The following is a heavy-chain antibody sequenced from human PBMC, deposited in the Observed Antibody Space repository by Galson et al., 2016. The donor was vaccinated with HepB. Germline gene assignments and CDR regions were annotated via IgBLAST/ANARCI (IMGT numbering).Heavy chain of an antibody. J-gene: IGHJ6*02. CDR3: ARSGNRLSYYYYYGMDV. Sequence: SVKVSCKASGYNFTTYGITWVRQAPGQGLEWMGWISAYNGNANHAQRLQGRVTMTTDTSTSAAYMELTSLRADDTPVYYGARSGNRLSYYYYYGMDVWGQGTTVTVSS. D-gene: IGHD1-14*01. CDR2: ISAYNGNA. V-gene: IGHV1-18*01. CDR1: GYNFTTYG.